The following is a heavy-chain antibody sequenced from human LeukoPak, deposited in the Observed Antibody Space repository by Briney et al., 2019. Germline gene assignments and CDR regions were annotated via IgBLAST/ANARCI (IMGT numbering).Heavy chain of an antibody. V-gene: IGHV1-69*13. CDR2: IIPIFGTA. J-gene: IGHJ6*02. Sequence: ASVKVSCKASGYTFTTYAMNWVRQTPGQGLEWMGGIIPIFGTANYAQKFQGRVTITADESTSTAYMELSSLRSEDTAVYYCARTPVDIVVVPAAILPQYYYGMDVWGQGATVTVSS. CDR1: GYTFTTYA. D-gene: IGHD2-2*02. CDR3: ARTPVDIVVVPAAILPQYYYGMDV.